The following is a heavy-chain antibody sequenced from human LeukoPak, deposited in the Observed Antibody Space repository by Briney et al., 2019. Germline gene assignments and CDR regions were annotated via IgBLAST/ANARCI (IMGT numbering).Heavy chain of an antibody. J-gene: IGHJ4*02. CDR2: INPNSGGT. CDR3: ARAGIQLWLNYFDY. D-gene: IGHD5-18*01. V-gene: IGHV1-2*02. Sequence: ASVKVSCKASGFTFTGYYMHWVRQAPGQGLEWMGWINPNSGGTNYAQKFQGRVTMTRDTTIGTAYMELSRLRSDDTAVYYCARAGIQLWLNYFDYWGQGTLVTVSS. CDR1: GFTFTGYY.